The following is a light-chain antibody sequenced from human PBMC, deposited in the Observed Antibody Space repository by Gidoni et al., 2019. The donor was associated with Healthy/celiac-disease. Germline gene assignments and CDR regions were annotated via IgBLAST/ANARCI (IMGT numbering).Light chain of an antibody. CDR3: MQALQTPRT. CDR2: LGS. J-gene: IGKJ2*01. Sequence: DIVMTQSPLSLHVTPGEPASISCRSSQSLLHSNGYNYLDWYLQKPGQSPQLLIYLGSNRASGVPDRFSGSGSGTDFTLKSSRVEAEDVGVYYCMQALQTPRTFGQGTKLEIK. CDR1: QSLLHSNGYNY. V-gene: IGKV2-28*01.